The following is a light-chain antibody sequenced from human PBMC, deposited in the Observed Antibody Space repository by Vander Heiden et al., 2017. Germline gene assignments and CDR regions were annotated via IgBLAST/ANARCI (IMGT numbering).Light chain of an antibody. J-gene: IGKJ3*01. CDR3: QQIYSNPWFT. Sequence: DIQMTQSPSSLSASVGDRVTITCRASQSISSYLNWYQQKPGKAPKLLIYAASSLQSGVPSRFSGSGYGTDFTLTISSLQPEDFATYYCQQIYSNPWFTFGHGTKVDIK. V-gene: IGKV1-39*01. CDR2: AAS. CDR1: QSISSY.